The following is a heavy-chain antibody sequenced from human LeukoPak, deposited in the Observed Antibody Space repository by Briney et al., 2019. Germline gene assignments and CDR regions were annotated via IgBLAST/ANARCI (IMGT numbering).Heavy chain of an antibody. D-gene: IGHD3-22*01. CDR3: ARGETYDSGGYGKFDY. J-gene: IGHJ4*02. Sequence: GGSLRLSFVAPGFTFSTYWMHGVRQAPGKWLVWVSRVNSDGSSTSYADSVKGRFTISRDNAKNTLYLQMNSLRAEDTAVYYCARGETYDSGGYGKFDYWGQGTLVTVSS. CDR1: GFTFSTYW. V-gene: IGHV3-74*01. CDR2: VNSDGSST.